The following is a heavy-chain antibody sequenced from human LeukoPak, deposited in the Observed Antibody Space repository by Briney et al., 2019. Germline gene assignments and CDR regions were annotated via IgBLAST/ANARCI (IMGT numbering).Heavy chain of an antibody. CDR1: GYSFTNYW. D-gene: IGHD2-2*02. CDR2: IYPGDSDT. Sequence: GESLKISCKGSGYSFTNYWIGWVRQMPGKGLEWMGIIYPGDSDTRYSPSFQGQVTISVDKSISTAYLQWSSLKASDTAMYYCARLQAPPQLLYDSVGLFWFDPWGQGTLVTVSS. V-gene: IGHV5-51*01. J-gene: IGHJ5*02. CDR3: ARLQAPPQLLYDSVGLFWFDP.